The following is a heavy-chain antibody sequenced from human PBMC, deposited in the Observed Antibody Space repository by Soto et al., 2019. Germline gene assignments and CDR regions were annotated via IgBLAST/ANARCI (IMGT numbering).Heavy chain of an antibody. D-gene: IGHD6-13*01. J-gene: IGHJ4*02. CDR3: ARGSSWSYFDY. CDR2: INTAKDNT. V-gene: IGHV1-3*04. CDR1: GYTFTSYA. Sequence: QVQLVQSGAEVKKPGASVKVSCKASGYTFTSYAIHWVRQAPGQRLEWMGWINTAKDNTKYSQKFQGRVTITRDTSASIVYIELSSLRSEDTAVYYCARGSSWSYFDYWGQGTLVTVSS.